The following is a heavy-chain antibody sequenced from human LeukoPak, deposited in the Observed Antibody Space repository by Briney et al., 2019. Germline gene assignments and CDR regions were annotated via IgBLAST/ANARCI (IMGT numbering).Heavy chain of an antibody. V-gene: IGHV4-38-2*02. D-gene: IGHD6-19*01. CDR2: IYHSGNT. CDR1: GYSISSGYY. Sequence: SETLSLTCTVSGYSISSGYYWGWIRQPPGKGLEWIGEIYHSGNTNYNPSLKSRVTISVDKSNNQFSLKLNSVTAADTAVYYCARDLDIAVAGPDSWGQGTLVTVSS. J-gene: IGHJ4*02. CDR3: ARDLDIAVAGPDS.